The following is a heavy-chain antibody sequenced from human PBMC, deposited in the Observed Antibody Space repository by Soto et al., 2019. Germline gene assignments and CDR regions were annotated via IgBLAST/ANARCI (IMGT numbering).Heavy chain of an antibody. CDR2: ISHSGIT. D-gene: IGHD3-22*01. J-gene: IGHJ4*02. Sequence: QVQLQESDPGLVRPSGALSVTCAVSGDSISRSHWWSWVRQSPGKGLEWIGEISHSGITNYNPSLKSRVTISGDKSKNQLSLKLTSVTAADTAVYYCARVRYDRSGFDHWGQGTLVSVSS. CDR1: GDSISRSHW. V-gene: IGHV4-4*02. CDR3: ARVRYDRSGFDH.